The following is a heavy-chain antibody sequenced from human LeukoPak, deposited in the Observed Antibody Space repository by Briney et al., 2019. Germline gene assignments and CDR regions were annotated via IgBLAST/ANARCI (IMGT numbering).Heavy chain of an antibody. J-gene: IGHJ6*02. CDR2: IWYDGSNK. D-gene: IGHD2-2*01. Sequence: GGSLRLSCAASGFTFSSYGMHWVRQAPGKGLEWVAVIWYDGSNKYYADSVKGRFTISRDNSKNTLYLQMNSLRAEDTAVYYCARAIRPNRYCSSTSCYVGYYYYGMDVWGQGTTVTVSS. V-gene: IGHV3-33*01. CDR1: GFTFSSYG. CDR3: ARAIRPNRYCSSTSCYVGYYYYGMDV.